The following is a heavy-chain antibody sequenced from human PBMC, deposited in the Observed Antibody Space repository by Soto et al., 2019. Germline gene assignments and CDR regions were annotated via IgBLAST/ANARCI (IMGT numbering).Heavy chain of an antibody. J-gene: IGHJ5*02. V-gene: IGHV4-31*03. D-gene: IGHD2-2*01. CDR1: GGSISSGGYY. CDR2: IYYSGST. Sequence: QVQLQESGPGLVKPSQTLSLTCTVSGGSISSGGYYWSWIRQHPGKGLEWLGYIYYSGSTYYNPYHKSRVTISVDTSKNQFSLKLSSVTAADTAVYYCARSHCSSTSCYSGPPNWFDPWGQGTLVTVSS. CDR3: ARSHCSSTSCYSGPPNWFDP.